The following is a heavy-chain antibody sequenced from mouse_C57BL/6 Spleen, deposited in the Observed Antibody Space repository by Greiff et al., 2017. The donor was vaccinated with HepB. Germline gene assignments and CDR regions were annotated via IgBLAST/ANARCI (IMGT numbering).Heavy chain of an antibody. V-gene: IGHV1-80*01. Sequence: VQLQQSGAELVKPGASVKISCKASGYAFSSYWMNWVKQRPGKGLEWIGQIYPGDGDTNYNGKFKGKATLTADKSSSTAYMQLSSLTSEDSAVYFCAREKDYGSRYRYFDVWGTRTTVTVSS. J-gene: IGHJ1*03. D-gene: IGHD1-1*01. CDR3: AREKDYGSRYRYFDV. CDR2: IYPGDGDT. CDR1: GYAFSSYW.